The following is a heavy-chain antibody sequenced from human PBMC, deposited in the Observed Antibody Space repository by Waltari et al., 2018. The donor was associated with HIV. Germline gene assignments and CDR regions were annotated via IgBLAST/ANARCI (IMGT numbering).Heavy chain of an antibody. CDR1: GFTFSSYA. V-gene: IGHV3-23*01. Sequence: EVQLLESGGGLVQPGGSLRLSCAASGFTFSSYAMSWVRQAPGKGREWVSAIGGSGGSTYYADSVKGRFHISRDKSKNTLYLQMNSLRAEDTAVYYCAKEGGSVVTGEFDYWGQGTLVTVSS. J-gene: IGHJ4*02. CDR2: IGGSGGST. D-gene: IGHD2-15*01. CDR3: AKEGGSVVTGEFDY.